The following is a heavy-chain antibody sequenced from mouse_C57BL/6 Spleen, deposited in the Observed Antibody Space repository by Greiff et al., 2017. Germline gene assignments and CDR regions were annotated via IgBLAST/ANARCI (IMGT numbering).Heavy chain of an antibody. Sequence: QVQLQQPGTELVKPGASVKLSCKASGYTFTSYWMHWVKQRPGQGLEWIGNINPSNGGTNYNAKFKSKATLTVDKSSRTAYMQLSSLTSEDSAVYYCARAPIYYYGSSYWYSDVWGTGSTVTVSS. D-gene: IGHD1-1*01. CDR3: ARAPIYYYGSSYWYSDV. CDR1: GYTFTSYW. V-gene: IGHV1-53*01. CDR2: INPSNGGT. J-gene: IGHJ1*03.